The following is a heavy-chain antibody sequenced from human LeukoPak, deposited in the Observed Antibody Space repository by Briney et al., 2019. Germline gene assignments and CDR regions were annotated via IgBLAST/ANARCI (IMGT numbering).Heavy chain of an antibody. J-gene: IGHJ6*04. CDR1: GYTFTTYG. CDR2: ISAFNGNT. D-gene: IGHD3-9*01. Sequence: ASVKVSCKASGYTFTTYGISWVRQAPGQGLEWMGWISAFNGNTKYAQNFQGRVTMTADTSTSTAYMELRSLRPDDTAVYYCARDHILRYFDRGANNGMDVWGKGTTVTVSS. V-gene: IGHV1-18*04. CDR3: ARDHILRYFDRGANNGMDV.